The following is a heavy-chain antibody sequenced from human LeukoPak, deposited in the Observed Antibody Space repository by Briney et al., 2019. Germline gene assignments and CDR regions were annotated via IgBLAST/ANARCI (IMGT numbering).Heavy chain of an antibody. J-gene: IGHJ4*02. CDR3: AKNSNGDFDY. Sequence: FTFAASGFTFSSYGMHWVRQTPDKGLEWVAFIRHDGSNKYYADSVKGRFTISRDNSKNMLYLQMNSLRAEDTAVYYCAKNSNGDFDYWGQGTLVAVSS. D-gene: IGHD4-17*01. V-gene: IGHV3-30*02. CDR2: IRHDGSNK. CDR1: GFTFSSYG.